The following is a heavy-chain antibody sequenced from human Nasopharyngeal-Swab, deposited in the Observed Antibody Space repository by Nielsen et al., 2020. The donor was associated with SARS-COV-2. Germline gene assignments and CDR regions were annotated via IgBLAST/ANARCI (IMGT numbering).Heavy chain of an antibody. D-gene: IGHD3-9*01. CDR2: ISYDGSNK. Sequence: WIGQPPGKGLEWVAVISYDGSNKYYADSVKGRFTISRDNSKNTLYLQMNSLRAEDTAVYYCARVPSIRGSFDWLLVLHPIDYWGQGTLVTVSS. J-gene: IGHJ4*02. V-gene: IGHV3-30-3*01. CDR3: ARVPSIRGSFDWLLVLHPIDY.